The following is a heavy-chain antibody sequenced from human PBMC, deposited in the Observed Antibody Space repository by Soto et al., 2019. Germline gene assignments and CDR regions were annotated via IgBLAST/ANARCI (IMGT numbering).Heavy chain of an antibody. J-gene: IGHJ6*02. CDR2: IYYSGST. D-gene: IGHD3-10*01. Sequence: SETLSLTCTVSGGSISSSSYYWGWIRQPPGKGLEWIGSIYYSGSTYYNPSLKSRVTISVDTSKNQFSLKLSSVTAADTAVYYCARESITMVREDINGGYGMDVWGQGTTVTVSS. CDR3: ARESITMVREDINGGYGMDV. V-gene: IGHV4-39*02. CDR1: GGSISSSSYY.